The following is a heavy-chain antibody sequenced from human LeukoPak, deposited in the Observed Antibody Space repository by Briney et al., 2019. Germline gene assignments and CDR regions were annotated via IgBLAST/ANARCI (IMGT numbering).Heavy chain of an antibody. CDR3: ASKSSSWYGDY. Sequence: GGSLRLSCAASGFTFSSYAMSWVRQAPGKGLEWVSAISGSGGSTYYADSVKGRFTISRDNAKNSLYLQMNSLRAEDTAVYYCASKSSSWYGDYWGQGTLVTVSS. V-gene: IGHV3-23*01. CDR2: ISGSGGST. J-gene: IGHJ4*02. CDR1: GFTFSSYA. D-gene: IGHD6-13*01.